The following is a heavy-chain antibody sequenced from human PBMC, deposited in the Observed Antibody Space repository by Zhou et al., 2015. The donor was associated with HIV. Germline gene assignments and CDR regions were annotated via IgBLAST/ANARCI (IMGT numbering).Heavy chain of an antibody. CDR2: IIPILGIA. Sequence: QVQLVQSGAEVKKPGSSVKVSCKASGGTFSSYTISWVRQAPGQGLEWMGRIIPILGIANYAQKFQGRVTITADKSTSTAYMELSSLRSEDTAVYYCARGYSYGYYYYYGMDVWGQGTTVTVSS. V-gene: IGHV1-69*02. D-gene: IGHD5-18*01. CDR1: GGTFSSYT. CDR3: ARGYSYGYYYYYGMDV. J-gene: IGHJ6*02.